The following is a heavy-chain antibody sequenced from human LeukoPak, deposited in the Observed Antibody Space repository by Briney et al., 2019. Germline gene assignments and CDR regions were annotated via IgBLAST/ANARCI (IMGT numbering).Heavy chain of an antibody. Sequence: PGGSLRLSCAASGFTFSSYAMHWVRQAPGKGLEWVAVISYDGSNKYYADSVKGRFTISRDNSKNTLYLQMNSLRAEDTAVYYCARDPGYSYYYYYYMDVWGKGTTVTVSS. CDR1: GFTFSSYA. D-gene: IGHD3-22*01. CDR3: ARDPGYSYYYYYYMDV. V-gene: IGHV3-30*01. CDR2: ISYDGSNK. J-gene: IGHJ6*03.